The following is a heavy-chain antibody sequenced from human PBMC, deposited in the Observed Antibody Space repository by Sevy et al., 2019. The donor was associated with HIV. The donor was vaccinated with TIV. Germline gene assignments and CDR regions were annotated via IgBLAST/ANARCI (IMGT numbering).Heavy chain of an antibody. V-gene: IGHV3-7*01. Sequence: GGSLRLSCAASGFSFSAYWMNSVRQAPGKGLEWVANIKPDGSDKHYVDSAEGRFTISRDNAKNSLYLQMNSLRVEDTAMYYCAQETFGRFDSWGQGTLVTVSS. CDR2: IKPDGSDK. CDR1: GFSFSAYW. CDR3: AQETFGRFDS. D-gene: IGHD1-26*01. J-gene: IGHJ4*02.